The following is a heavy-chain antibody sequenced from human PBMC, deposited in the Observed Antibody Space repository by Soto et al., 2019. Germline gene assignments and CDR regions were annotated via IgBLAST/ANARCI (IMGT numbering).Heavy chain of an antibody. J-gene: IGHJ6*02. V-gene: IGHV1-69*01. CDR2: IIPIFGTA. Sequence: QVQLVQSGAEVKKPGSPVKVSCKASGGTFSSYAISWVRQAPGQGLEWMGGIIPIFGTANYAQKFQGRVTITADESTSTAYMELSSLRSEDTAVYYCARDLIAARPEAYYYYGMDVWGQGTTVTVSS. CDR1: GGTFSSYA. CDR3: ARDLIAARPEAYYYYGMDV. D-gene: IGHD6-6*01.